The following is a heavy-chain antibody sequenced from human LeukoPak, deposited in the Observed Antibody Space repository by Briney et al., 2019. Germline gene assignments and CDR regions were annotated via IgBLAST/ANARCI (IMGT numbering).Heavy chain of an antibody. Sequence: PGGSLRLSCAASGFIFSSHGMHWVRQAPGKGLEWLAVIWYDGSNKYYADSVKGRFTISRDNSKTTLYLQMDSLRGEDTAVYYCAKDPVRDGYPYSFDYWGQGTLVTVSS. J-gene: IGHJ4*02. CDR3: AKDPVRDGYPYSFDY. CDR1: GFIFSSHG. V-gene: IGHV3-33*06. D-gene: IGHD5-24*01. CDR2: IWYDGSNK.